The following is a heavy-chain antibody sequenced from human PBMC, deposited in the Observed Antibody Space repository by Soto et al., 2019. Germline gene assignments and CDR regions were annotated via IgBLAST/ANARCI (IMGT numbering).Heavy chain of an antibody. CDR1: GFTFSSYD. Sequence: EVQLVESGGGLVQPGGSLRLSCAASGFTFSSYDMHWVRQATGKGLEWVSAIGTAGDTYYPGSVKGRFTISRENAKNSLYLQMNSLRAGDTAVYYCARVSSWYRFDYWGQGTLVTVSS. D-gene: IGHD6-13*01. CDR3: ARVSSWYRFDY. V-gene: IGHV3-13*04. J-gene: IGHJ4*02. CDR2: IGTAGDT.